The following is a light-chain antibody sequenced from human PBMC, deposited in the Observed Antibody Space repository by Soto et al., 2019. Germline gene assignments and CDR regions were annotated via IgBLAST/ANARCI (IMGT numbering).Light chain of an antibody. J-gene: IGKJ2*01. CDR1: QSISSW. CDR2: DAS. Sequence: DIPMTQSPSTLSASVGDRVTITCRASQSISSWLAWYQQKPGKAPKLLIYDASSLESGVPSRFSGSGSGTEFTLTISSLQPDDFATYDCQQYNSYPYTFGQGTKLDIK. CDR3: QQYNSYPYT. V-gene: IGKV1-5*01.